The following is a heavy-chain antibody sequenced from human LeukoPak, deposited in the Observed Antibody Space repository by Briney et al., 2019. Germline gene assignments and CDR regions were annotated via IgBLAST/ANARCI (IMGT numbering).Heavy chain of an antibody. CDR2: ISSSSSYI. V-gene: IGHV3-21*01. CDR1: GFTFSSYS. CDR3: ARDMYYYDSSGFDY. J-gene: IGHJ4*02. D-gene: IGHD3-22*01. Sequence: PGGSLRLSCAASGFTFSSYSMNWVRQAPGKGLEWVSSISSSSSYIYYADSVKGRFAISRDNAKNSLYLQMNSLRAEDTAVYYCARDMYYYDSSGFDYWGQGTLVTVSS.